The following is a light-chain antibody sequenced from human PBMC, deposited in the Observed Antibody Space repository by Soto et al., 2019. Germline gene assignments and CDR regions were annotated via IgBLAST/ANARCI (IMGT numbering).Light chain of an antibody. CDR1: SSDVGSYNL. CDR3: CSYAGTSTRYV. CDR2: EVS. V-gene: IGLV2-23*02. J-gene: IGLJ1*01. Sequence: QSALTQPASVSGSPGQSITISCTGTSSDVGSYNLVSWYQQHPGKAPKLMIYEVSKRPSGVSNRFSGSKSGNTASLTISGLQAEDEADYYCCSYAGTSTRYVFGTGNKVTVL.